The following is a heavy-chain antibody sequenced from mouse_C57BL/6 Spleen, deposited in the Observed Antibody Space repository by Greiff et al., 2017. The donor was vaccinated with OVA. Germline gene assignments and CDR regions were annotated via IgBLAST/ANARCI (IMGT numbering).Heavy chain of an antibody. V-gene: IGHV1-50*01. CDR3: AREAYYDYRHSMDY. CDR1: GYTFTSYW. D-gene: IGHD2-4*01. CDR2: IDPSDSYT. Sequence: QVQLQQPGAELVKPGASVKLSCKASGYTFTSYWMQWVKQRPGQGLEWIGEIDPSDSYTNYNQKFKGKATLTVDTSSSTAYMQLSSLTSEDSAVYYWAREAYYDYRHSMDYWGQGTSVTVSS. J-gene: IGHJ4*01.